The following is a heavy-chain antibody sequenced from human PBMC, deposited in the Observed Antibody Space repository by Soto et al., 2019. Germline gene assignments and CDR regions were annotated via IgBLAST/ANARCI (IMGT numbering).Heavy chain of an antibody. Sequence: QVQLVQSGAEVKKPGASVKVSCKASGYTFTGNYMHWVRQAPGQGLEWMGWINHNSGGTNYAQKFQGRVTVTRDTSISTAYMELSRLRSDDTAVYYCARDGDSRSPFDIWGQGTMVTVSS. V-gene: IGHV1-2*02. CDR3: ARDGDSRSPFDI. J-gene: IGHJ3*02. CDR1: GYTFTGNY. D-gene: IGHD6-6*01. CDR2: INHNSGGT.